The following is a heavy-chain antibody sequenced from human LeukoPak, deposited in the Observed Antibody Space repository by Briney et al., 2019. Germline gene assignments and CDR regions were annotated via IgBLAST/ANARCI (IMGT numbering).Heavy chain of an antibody. CDR2: IYHSGST. V-gene: IGHV4-30-2*01. J-gene: IGHJ5*02. D-gene: IGHD1-1*01. CDR3: ARGFVLGTEGAGWFDP. Sequence: SETLSLTCAVSGGSISSGGYSWSWIRQPPGKGLEWIGYIYHSGSTYYNPSLKSRVTISVYRSKNQFSLKLSSVTAADTAVYYCARGFVLGTEGAGWFDPWGQGTLVTVSS. CDR1: GGSISSGGYS.